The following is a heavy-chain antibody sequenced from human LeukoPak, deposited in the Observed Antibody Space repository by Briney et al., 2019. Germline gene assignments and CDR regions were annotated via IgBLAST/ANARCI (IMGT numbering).Heavy chain of an antibody. J-gene: IGHJ5*02. CDR2: IYHSGST. Sequence: PSGTLSLTCAVSGGSISSSNWWGWARQPPGKGLEWIGEIYHSGSTNYNPSLKSRVTISVDTSKNQFSLKLSSVTAADTAVYYCARNLGITIFGVVTNNWFDPWGQGTLVTVSS. CDR3: ARNLGITIFGVVTNNWFDP. D-gene: IGHD3-3*01. V-gene: IGHV4-4*02. CDR1: GGSISSSNW.